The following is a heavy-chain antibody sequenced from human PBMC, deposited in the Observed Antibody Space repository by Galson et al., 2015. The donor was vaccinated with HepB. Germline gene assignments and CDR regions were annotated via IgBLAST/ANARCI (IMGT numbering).Heavy chain of an antibody. J-gene: IGHJ4*02. V-gene: IGHV1-46*02. D-gene: IGHD3-3*02. Sequence: SVKVSCKASGYSFNNDFMHWVRQAPGQGLEWVGVIHLGDGGTSNTQDFQGRLTSTRDTSTTTVYMELSSLKSEDTAVYYCAREISGTGNFDYWGQGPLVTVSP. CDR3: AREISGTGNFDY. CDR2: IHLGDGGT. CDR1: GYSFNNDF.